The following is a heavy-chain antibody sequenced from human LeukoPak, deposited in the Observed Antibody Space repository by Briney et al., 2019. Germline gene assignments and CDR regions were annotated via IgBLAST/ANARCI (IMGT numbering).Heavy chain of an antibody. Sequence: GASVKVSCKASGGTFSSYAISWVRQAPGQGLEWMGGIIPIFGTANYAQKFQGRVAITADESTSTAYMELSSLRSEDTAVYYCARASTAYYYYYGMDVWGQGTTVTVSS. CDR3: ARASTAYYYYYGMDV. J-gene: IGHJ6*02. CDR2: IIPIFGTA. CDR1: GGTFSSYA. V-gene: IGHV1-69*13. D-gene: IGHD2-2*01.